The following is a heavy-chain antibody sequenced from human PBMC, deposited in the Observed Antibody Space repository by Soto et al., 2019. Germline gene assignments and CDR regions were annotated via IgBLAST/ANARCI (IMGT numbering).Heavy chain of an antibody. CDR3: ARRYGSFFDI. Sequence: SETLSLTCTVSGGSISSYYWSWIRQPPGKGLEWIGYIYYSGSTNYNPSLKSRVTISVDTSKDQFSLKLSSVTAADTAVYYCARRYGSFFDIWGQGTMVTVSS. CDR1: GGSISSYY. V-gene: IGHV4-59*08. D-gene: IGHD3-10*01. CDR2: IYYSGST. J-gene: IGHJ3*02.